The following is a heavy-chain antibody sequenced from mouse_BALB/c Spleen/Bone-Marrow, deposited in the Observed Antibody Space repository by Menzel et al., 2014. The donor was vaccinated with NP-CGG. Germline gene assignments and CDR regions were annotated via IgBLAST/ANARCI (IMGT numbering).Heavy chain of an antibody. J-gene: IGHJ1*01. V-gene: IGHV1-74*01. Sequence: QVQLQQSGAELVRPGASVKLSCRASDYSFTSYWVNGVKQRPGQGLEWIGMIHPSDSETRLNQKFKDKATLTVDKSSSTAYMQLSSPTSEDSAVYYCARGGYDGWYFDVWGAGTTVTVSS. CDR1: DYSFTSYW. CDR3: ARGGYDGWYFDV. D-gene: IGHD2-2*01. CDR2: IHPSDSET.